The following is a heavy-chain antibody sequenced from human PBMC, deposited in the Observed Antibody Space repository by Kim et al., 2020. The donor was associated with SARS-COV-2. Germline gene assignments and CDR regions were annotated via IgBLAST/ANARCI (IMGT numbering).Heavy chain of an antibody. CDR1: GFTFSSYA. D-gene: IGHD3-10*01. CDR3: AIDGWFGESLLDY. CDR2: ISGSGGST. J-gene: IGHJ4*02. Sequence: GGSLRLSCAASGFTFSSYAMSWVRQAPGKGLEWVSAISGSGGSTYYADSVKGRFTISRDNSKNTLYLQMNSLRAEDTAVYYCAIDGWFGESLLDYWGQGTLVNVSS. V-gene: IGHV3-23*01.